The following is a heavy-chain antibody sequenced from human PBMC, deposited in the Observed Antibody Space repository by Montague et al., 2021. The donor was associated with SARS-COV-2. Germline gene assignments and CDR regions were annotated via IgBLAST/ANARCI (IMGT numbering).Heavy chain of an antibody. CDR2: IFYSGST. CDR1: GDSVNRNY. D-gene: IGHD4-23*01. CDR3: AKASGGYGGDFDS. Sequence: SETLSLTCSVSGDSVNRNYWSWVRQPPGKGLEWLGYIFYSGSTYNPSLNSRVTMSLDTSRNHFSLNLISVTAADTAVYYCAKASGGYGGDFDSWGQGTLVIVSS. J-gene: IGHJ4*02. V-gene: IGHV4-59*02.